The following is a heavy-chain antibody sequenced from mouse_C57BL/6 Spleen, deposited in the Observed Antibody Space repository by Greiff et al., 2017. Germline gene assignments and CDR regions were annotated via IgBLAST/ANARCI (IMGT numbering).Heavy chain of an antibody. CDR1: GYAFSSSW. D-gene: IGHD2-13*01. Sequence: QVQLQQSGPELVKPGASVKISCKASGYAFSSSWMNWVKQRPGKGLEWIGRIYPGDGDTNYNGKFKGKATLTADKSSSTAYMQLSSLTSEDSAVYFCARSRLHSLDYWGQGTTLTVSS. V-gene: IGHV1-82*01. CDR3: ARSRLHSLDY. CDR2: IYPGDGDT. J-gene: IGHJ2*01.